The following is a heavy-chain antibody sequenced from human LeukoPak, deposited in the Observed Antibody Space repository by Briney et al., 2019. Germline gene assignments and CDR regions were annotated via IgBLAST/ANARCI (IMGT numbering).Heavy chain of an antibody. Sequence: PGGSLRLSCAASGFIFSDFYMSWIRQAPGKGLEWLSFITTTGSTIDYADSVKGRFTISRDNARNSLFLQMNSLRAEDTAVYYCARDGSMVGGAFFDYWGQGTLVTVSS. CDR1: GFIFSDFY. CDR2: ITTTGSTI. CDR3: ARDGSMVGGAFFDY. D-gene: IGHD3-10*01. J-gene: IGHJ4*02. V-gene: IGHV3-11*04.